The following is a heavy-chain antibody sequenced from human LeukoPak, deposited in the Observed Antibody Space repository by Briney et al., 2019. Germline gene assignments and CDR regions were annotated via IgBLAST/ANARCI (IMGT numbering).Heavy chain of an antibody. CDR2: IRSDGRAT. CDR1: GFTFRSFG. D-gene: IGHD4-23*01. Sequence: GGSLRLSCTASGFTFRSFGMHWVRQAPGKGLEWVSFIRSDGRATDYADSVKGRLTISRDNSRNTLYVQMNSLRDEDTAIYYCAKDRDGGNFYFDYWGQGILVTVSS. J-gene: IGHJ4*02. V-gene: IGHV3-30*02. CDR3: AKDRDGGNFYFDY.